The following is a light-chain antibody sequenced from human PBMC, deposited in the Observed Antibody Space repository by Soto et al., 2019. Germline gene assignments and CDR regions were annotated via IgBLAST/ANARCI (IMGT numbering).Light chain of an antibody. V-gene: IGLV2-8*01. CDR1: NDDVGGYNY. J-gene: IGLJ1*01. Sequence: QSALNQPPSASGSPGQSVTISCTGTNDDVGGYNYVSWYQHHPGKAPKLMIYEVTKRPSGVPDRFSGSKSGYTASLTVSGLQAEDEADYYCSSYAGSNIYVFGTGTKLTVL. CDR3: SSYAGSNIYV. CDR2: EVT.